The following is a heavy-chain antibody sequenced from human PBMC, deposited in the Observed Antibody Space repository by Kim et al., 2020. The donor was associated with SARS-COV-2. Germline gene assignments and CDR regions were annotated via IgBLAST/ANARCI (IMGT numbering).Heavy chain of an antibody. CDR3: ARDSSGWSWTYYYYGMDV. V-gene: IGHV4-59*01. D-gene: IGHD6-19*01. Sequence: LKSRVTISVDTSKNQFSLKLSSVTAADTAVYYCARDSSGWSWTYYYYGMDVWGQGTTVTVSS. J-gene: IGHJ6*02.